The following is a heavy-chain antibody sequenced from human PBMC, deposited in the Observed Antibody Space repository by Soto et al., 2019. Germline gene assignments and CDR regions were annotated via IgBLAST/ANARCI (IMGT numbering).Heavy chain of an antibody. CDR2: INPNSGGT. V-gene: IGHV1-2*04. CDR3: ARVFHPMTTHDAFDI. Sequence: GASVKVSCQASGYTFTGYYMHWVRQAPGQGLEWMGWINPNSGGTNYAQKFQGWVTMTRDTSISTAYMELSRLRSDDTAVYYCARVFHPMTTHDAFDIWGQGTMVTVSS. J-gene: IGHJ3*02. D-gene: IGHD4-17*01. CDR1: GYTFTGYY.